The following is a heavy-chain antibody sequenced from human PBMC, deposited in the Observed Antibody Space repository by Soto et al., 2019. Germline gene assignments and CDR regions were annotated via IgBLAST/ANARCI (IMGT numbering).Heavy chain of an antibody. J-gene: IGHJ4*02. CDR3: ARQVLWSRYFDY. D-gene: IGHD2-15*01. Sequence: VQLVESGGGVVQPGRSLRLSCAASGFIFSNYVMYWVRQAPGKGLEWVSFMSYDGTTKYYADSVKGRFTISRDNSKNTLYLQMNSLRPEDTAVYYCARQVLWSRYFDYWGQGTLVTVSS. CDR1: GFIFSNYV. CDR2: MSYDGTTK. V-gene: IGHV3-30-3*01.